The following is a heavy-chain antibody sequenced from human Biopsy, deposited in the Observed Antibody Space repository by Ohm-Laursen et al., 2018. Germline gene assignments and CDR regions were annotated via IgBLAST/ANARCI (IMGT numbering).Heavy chain of an antibody. J-gene: IGHJ5*02. D-gene: IGHD3-10*01. CDR1: GGSFSGYY. Sequence: GTLSLTCTVYGGSFSGYYWSWIRQTPGKGLGGIGENNHSGSTNYKPSIDSRVAISADTSKNKFSLNLYSVTAADTAVYFCARGLPRIAPMVRGRRTWFDPWGQGTLVTVSS. V-gene: IGHV4-34*01. CDR2: NNHSGST. CDR3: ARGLPRIAPMVRGRRTWFDP.